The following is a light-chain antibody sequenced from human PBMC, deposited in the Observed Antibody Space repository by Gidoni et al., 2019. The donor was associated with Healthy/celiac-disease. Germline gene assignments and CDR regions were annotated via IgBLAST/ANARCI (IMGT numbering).Light chain of an antibody. CDR2: LGS. J-gene: IGKJ3*01. CDR1: QSLLHSNGYNY. CDR3: MQALQTPFT. V-gene: IGKV2-28*01. Sequence: EIVMTQSPLSLPVTPREPSSISCRSSQSLLHSNGYNYLDWYLQKPGQSPQLLIYLGSNRAPGVPDRFSGSGSGAAFTLKISRVEADDVGVYYCMQALQTPFTFGPGTKVDIK.